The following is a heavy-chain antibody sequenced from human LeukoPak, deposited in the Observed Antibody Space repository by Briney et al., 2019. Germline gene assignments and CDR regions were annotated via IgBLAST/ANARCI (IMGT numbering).Heavy chain of an antibody. CDR3: ARDPIRPYYYDSSGYGAFDI. CDR1: GGSISSGSYY. CDR2: IYTSGST. J-gene: IGHJ3*02. Sequence: SETLSLTCTVSGGSISSGSYYWSWIRQLAGKGLEWIGRIYTSGSTNYNPSLKSRVTISVDTSKNQFSLKLSSVTAADTAVYYCARDPIRPYYYDSSGYGAFDIWGQGTMVTVSS. V-gene: IGHV4-61*02. D-gene: IGHD3-22*01.